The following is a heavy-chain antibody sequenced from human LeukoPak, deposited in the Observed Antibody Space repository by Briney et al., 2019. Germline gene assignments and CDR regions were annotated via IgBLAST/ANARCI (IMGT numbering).Heavy chain of an antibody. V-gene: IGHV3-48*01. J-gene: IGHJ3*02. D-gene: IGHD5-24*01. CDR1: GFTLSSYN. CDR2: INTRSSTI. CDR3: AVMAVIIVDAVDI. Sequence: PGGSLRLSCTAPGFTLSSYNKHRGRQAPGKGLEWVAYINTRSSTIYYADSVKGRFSVSRDNAKSSLFLEMNSLRAEDTAVYYCAVMAVIIVDAVDIWGQGTMVTVSS.